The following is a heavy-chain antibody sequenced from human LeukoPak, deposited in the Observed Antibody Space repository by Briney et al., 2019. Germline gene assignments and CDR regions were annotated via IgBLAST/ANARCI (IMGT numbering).Heavy chain of an antibody. CDR1: GYTFTSYD. V-gene: IGHV1-8*03. Sequence: ASVKVSCKASGYTFTSYDINWVRQATGQGLEWMGWMNPNSGNTGYAQKFQGRVTITRNTSISTAYMELSSLRSDDTAVYYCARTLPYSGYAHGDHWGQGTLVTVSS. J-gene: IGHJ4*02. D-gene: IGHD5-12*01. CDR3: ARTLPYSGYAHGDH. CDR2: MNPNSGNT.